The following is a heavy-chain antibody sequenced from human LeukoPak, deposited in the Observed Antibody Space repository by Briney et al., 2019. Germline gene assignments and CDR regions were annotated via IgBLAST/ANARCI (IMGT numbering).Heavy chain of an antibody. V-gene: IGHV3-33*01. CDR2: IGYAGRNK. D-gene: IGHD3-16*01. CDR3: ASDWGAGSFVY. CDR1: RFTFSRYG. Sequence: GGSLRLSCAPSRFTFSRYGMHWVRQAPGKGLESVAVIGYAGRNKNYADSVKGRFTTSRDNSKNTLYLLMTNLRVEDTAVEYCASDWGAGSFVYWGQGALVTVSS. J-gene: IGHJ4*02.